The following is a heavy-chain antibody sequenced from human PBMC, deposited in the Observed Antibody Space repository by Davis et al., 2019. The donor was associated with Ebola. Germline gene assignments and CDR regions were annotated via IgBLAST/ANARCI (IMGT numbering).Heavy chain of an antibody. CDR2: INTNTGNP. V-gene: IGHV7-4-1*02. Sequence: AALVKVSCKTSGGIFKNYAISWVRQAPGQGLEWMGWINTNTGNPTYAQGFTGRFVFSLDTSVSTAYLQISSLKAEDTAVYYCARDLGSGYSSSSSAFDIWGQGTMVTVSS. D-gene: IGHD6-6*01. J-gene: IGHJ3*02. CDR1: GGIFKNYA. CDR3: ARDLGSGYSSSSSAFDI.